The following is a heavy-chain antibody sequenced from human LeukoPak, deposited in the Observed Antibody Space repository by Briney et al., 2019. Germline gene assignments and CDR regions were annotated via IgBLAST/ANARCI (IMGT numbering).Heavy chain of an antibody. CDR3: AVELAGVDY. CDR2: INHSGST. V-gene: IGHV4-34*01. J-gene: IGHJ4*02. CDR1: GGSFSGYY. Sequence: SETLSLTCAVYGGSFSGYYWSWIRQPPGKGLEWIGEINHSGSTNYNPSLKSRVTISVDTSKNQFSLKLSSVTAADTAVYYCAVELAGVDYWGQGTLVTVPS. D-gene: IGHD6-19*01.